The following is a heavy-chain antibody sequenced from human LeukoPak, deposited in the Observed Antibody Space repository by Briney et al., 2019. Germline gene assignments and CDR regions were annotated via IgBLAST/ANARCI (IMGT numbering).Heavy chain of an antibody. CDR1: GGSISTYY. J-gene: IGHJ6*02. Sequence: SETLSLTCTVSGGSISTYYWSWIRQPPGKGLEWIGYIYYSGSTYYNPSLKSRVTISVDTSKNQFSLKLSSVTAADTAVYYCARANHGSGSYYNLGYYYGMDVWGQGTTVTVSS. CDR3: ARANHGSGSYYNLGYYYGMDV. V-gene: IGHV4-59*06. D-gene: IGHD3-10*01. CDR2: IYYSGST.